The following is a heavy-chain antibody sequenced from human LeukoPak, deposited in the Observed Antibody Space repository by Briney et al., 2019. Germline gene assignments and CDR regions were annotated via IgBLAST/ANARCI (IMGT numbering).Heavy chain of an antibody. CDR1: GYTFDSHG. Sequence: ASVKVSCKASGYTFDSHGISWVRQAPGQGLEWMEWVSAYNDNTNYAQKVQGRVTVTTDTSTSTAYMELRSLRSDDTAVYYCARVTATPVFDFWGQGTLVTVSS. J-gene: IGHJ4*02. V-gene: IGHV1-18*01. CDR3: ARVTATPVFDF. D-gene: IGHD3-16*01. CDR2: VSAYNDNT.